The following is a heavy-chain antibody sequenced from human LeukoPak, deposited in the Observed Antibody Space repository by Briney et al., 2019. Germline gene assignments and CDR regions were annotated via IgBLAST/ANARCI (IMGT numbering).Heavy chain of an antibody. D-gene: IGHD3-9*01. CDR2: ISSSGSYI. Sequence: PGGSLRLSCAAPGFTFSSYSMNWVRQAPGKGLEWVSSISSSGSYIYYADSVRGRFTISRDNAKNSVHLQMNSLGVEDTAVYYCATPRGGTYYDILGPNLGWGQGTLVTVSS. V-gene: IGHV3-21*01. CDR3: ATPRGGTYYDILGPNLG. J-gene: IGHJ4*02. CDR1: GFTFSSYS.